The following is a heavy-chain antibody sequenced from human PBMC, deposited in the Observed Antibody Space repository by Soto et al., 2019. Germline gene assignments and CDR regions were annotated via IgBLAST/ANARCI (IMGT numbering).Heavy chain of an antibody. CDR2: IDHSGST. Sequence: QVQLQQWGAGLLKPSETLSLTCAVYGGSFSGYFWSWIRQPPGKGLEWIGEIDHSGSTNYNPSLNSLVTISVDTSKNQCVLNLSSVTAADTGMYYCARGSGRQQLVSRPSLARWGQGTLVTVSS. D-gene: IGHD6-13*01. V-gene: IGHV4-34*01. CDR3: ARGSGRQQLVSRPSLAR. J-gene: IGHJ4*02. CDR1: GGSFSGYF.